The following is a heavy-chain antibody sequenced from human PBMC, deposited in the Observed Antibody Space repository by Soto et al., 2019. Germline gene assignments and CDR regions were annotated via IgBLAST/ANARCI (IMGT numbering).Heavy chain of an antibody. CDR1: GGSISSYY. CDR2: IYTSGST. V-gene: IGHV4-4*07. Sequence: PSETLSLTCTVSGGSISSYYWRWIRQPAGKGLEWIGRIYTSGSTNYNPSLKSRVTMSVDTSKNQLSLKLSPVTAADTAVYYCARAGIAAAVPYYYHGMDVWGQGTTVTASS. CDR3: ARAGIAAAVPYYYHGMDV. D-gene: IGHD6-13*01. J-gene: IGHJ6*02.